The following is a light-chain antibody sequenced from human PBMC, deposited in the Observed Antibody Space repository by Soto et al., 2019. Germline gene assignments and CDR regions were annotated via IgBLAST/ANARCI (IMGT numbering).Light chain of an antibody. CDR3: CSYAVTSTFGSYV. Sequence: QSVLTQPASVSGSPGQSITISCTGTSRDVGSYNLVSWYQQHPGKAPKLMIYEVSKRPSGVSNRFSGSKSGNTASRTISGLQAEDEADYYCCSYAVTSTFGSYVFGTGTKVTVL. V-gene: IGLV2-23*02. CDR2: EVS. J-gene: IGLJ1*01. CDR1: SRDVGSYNL.